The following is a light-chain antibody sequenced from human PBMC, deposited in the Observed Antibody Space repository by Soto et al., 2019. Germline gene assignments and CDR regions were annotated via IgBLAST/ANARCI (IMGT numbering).Light chain of an antibody. V-gene: IGLV2-8*01. CDR1: SSDVGGYNY. J-gene: IGLJ1*01. Sequence: QSVLTQPPSASGSPGQSVTMSCTGTSSDVGGYNYVSWYQQHPGKAPKLMIYEVSKRPSGVPDRFSGSKSGNTASLTVSWLQAEDEADYYCSSYAGSNNYVFGTGTKVTVL. CDR3: SSYAGSNNYV. CDR2: EVS.